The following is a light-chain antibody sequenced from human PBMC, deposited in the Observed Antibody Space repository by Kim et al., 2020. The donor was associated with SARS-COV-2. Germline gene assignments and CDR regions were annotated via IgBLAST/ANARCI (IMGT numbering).Light chain of an antibody. Sequence: GQSITISCTGTSSDVGGYNYVSWYQQHPGKAPKLMIYDVSNRPSGVYNRFSGSKSGNTASLTISGLQAEDEADYYCSSYTSSSTWVFGGGTQLTVL. CDR3: SSYTSSSTWV. CDR2: DVS. CDR1: SSDVGGYNY. V-gene: IGLV2-14*03. J-gene: IGLJ3*02.